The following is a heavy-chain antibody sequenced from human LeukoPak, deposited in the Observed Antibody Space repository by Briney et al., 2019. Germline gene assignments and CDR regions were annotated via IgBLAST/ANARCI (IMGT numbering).Heavy chain of an antibody. J-gene: IGHJ4*02. V-gene: IGHV1-18*04. Sequence: ASVKVSCKASGYTFTSYYMHWVRQAPGQGLEWMGWTSAYSGNTNYAQKLRGRVTMTTDTSTSTAYMELRSLRSDDTAVYYCARRYFDWDENLGLDYWGQGTLVTVSS. CDR3: ARRYFDWDENLGLDY. CDR1: GYTFTSYY. CDR2: TSAYSGNT. D-gene: IGHD3-9*01.